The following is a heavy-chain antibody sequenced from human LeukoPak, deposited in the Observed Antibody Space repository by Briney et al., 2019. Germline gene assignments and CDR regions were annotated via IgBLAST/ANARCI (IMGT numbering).Heavy chain of an antibody. CDR1: GFTFSNYA. J-gene: IGHJ4*02. Sequence: PGGSLRLSCAASGFTFSNYAMSWVRQAPGKGLEWVSAVSGSGGTTYYADSVKGRFTISRDNSKNTLYLQMNSLRAEDTAIYFCARGSCSGGSCSTEWDYWGQGTLVTVSS. CDR2: VSGSGGTT. D-gene: IGHD2-15*01. V-gene: IGHV3-23*01. CDR3: ARGSCSGGSCSTEWDY.